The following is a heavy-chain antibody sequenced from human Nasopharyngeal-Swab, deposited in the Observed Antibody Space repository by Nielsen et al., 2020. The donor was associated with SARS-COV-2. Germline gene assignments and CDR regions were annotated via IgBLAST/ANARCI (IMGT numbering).Heavy chain of an antibody. D-gene: IGHD7-27*01. J-gene: IGHJ6*02. CDR3: ARALWGSYYYGMDV. CDR1: GFTFDNYE. Sequence: GESLKISCAASGFTFDNYEMHWVRQAPGKGLEWVAVISYDGSNKYYADSVKGRFTISRDNSKNTLYLQMNSLRAEDTAVYYCARALWGSYYYGMDVWGQGTTVTVSS. V-gene: IGHV3-30*04. CDR2: ISYDGSNK.